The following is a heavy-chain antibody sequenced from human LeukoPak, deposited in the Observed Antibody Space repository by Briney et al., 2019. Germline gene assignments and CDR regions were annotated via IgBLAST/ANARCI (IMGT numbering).Heavy chain of an antibody. J-gene: IGHJ1*01. Sequence: GGSLRLSCTASGFTFSSYTMTWVRQAPGKGLEWVSAISGSGGSTYYADSVKGRFTISRDNSKNTLYLQMNSLRAEDTAVYYCAKDSYDFWSGYYSGYFQHWGQGTLVTVSS. V-gene: IGHV3-23*01. CDR1: GFTFSSYT. CDR2: ISGSGGST. CDR3: AKDSYDFWSGYYSGYFQH. D-gene: IGHD3-3*01.